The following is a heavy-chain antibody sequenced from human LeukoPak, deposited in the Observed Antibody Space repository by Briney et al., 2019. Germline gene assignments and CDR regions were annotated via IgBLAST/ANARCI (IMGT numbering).Heavy chain of an antibody. CDR2: INPSGGST. CDR3: ARDAVDYGPDY. Sequence: ASMKVSCKASGYTFTSYYMHWVRQAPGQGLEWMGIINPSGGSTSYAQKFQGRVTMTRDTSTSTVYMELSSLRSEDTAVYYCARDAVDYGPDYWGQGTLVTVSS. CDR1: GYTFTSYY. J-gene: IGHJ4*02. V-gene: IGHV1-46*01. D-gene: IGHD4-17*01.